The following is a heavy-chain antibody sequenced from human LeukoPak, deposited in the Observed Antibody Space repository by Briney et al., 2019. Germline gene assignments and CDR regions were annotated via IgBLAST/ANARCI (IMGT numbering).Heavy chain of an antibody. D-gene: IGHD3-22*01. Sequence: GESLKISCQGSGYSFTSYWIGWVRQMPGKGLEWMGIIYPGDSDTRYSPSFQGQVTISADKSISTAYLQWSSLKASDTAMYYCARLPYYDSSGYSLYFDYWGQGTLVTVSS. V-gene: IGHV5-51*01. CDR2: IYPGDSDT. CDR3: ARLPYYDSSGYSLYFDY. J-gene: IGHJ4*02. CDR1: GYSFTSYW.